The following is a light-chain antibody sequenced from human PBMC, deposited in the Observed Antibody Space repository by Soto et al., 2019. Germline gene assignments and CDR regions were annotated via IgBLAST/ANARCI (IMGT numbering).Light chain of an antibody. Sequence: DIVMTQSPATLSVAPGERVTFSCRASQGVSRKLAWYQHKPGQAPRLLISGASTGATGIPARFSGSGSGTEFTLTISSLQPDDFATYYCQEYSSYSTFGGGTKVDI. J-gene: IGKJ4*01. V-gene: IGKV3-15*01. CDR3: QEYSSYST. CDR2: GAS. CDR1: QGVSRK.